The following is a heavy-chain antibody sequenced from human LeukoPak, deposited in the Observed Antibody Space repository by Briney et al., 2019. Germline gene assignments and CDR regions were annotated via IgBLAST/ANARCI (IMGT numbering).Heavy chain of an antibody. J-gene: IGHJ4*02. D-gene: IGHD2-8*01. V-gene: IGHV4-4*07. Sequence: SETLSLTCTVSGGSTSSYYWNWLRQPAEKGVEWIGRISTSGSTNYNPSLKSRLTMSLDPSKNQFSLKLSSVTAADTGVYYCARGNNNNVFDSWGQGTLVTVSS. CDR2: ISTSGST. CDR1: GGSTSSYY. CDR3: ARGNNNNVFDS.